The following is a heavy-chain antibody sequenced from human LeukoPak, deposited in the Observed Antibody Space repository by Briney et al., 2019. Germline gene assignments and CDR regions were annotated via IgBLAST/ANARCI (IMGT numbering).Heavy chain of an antibody. V-gene: IGHV3-21*01. D-gene: IGHD3-10*01. CDR2: ISSSSSYI. Sequence: PGGSLRLSCAASGFTFSSYSMNWVRQAPGKGLEWVSSISSSSSYIYYADSVKGRFTIPRDNAKNSLYLQMNSLRAEDTAVYYCARGITIRRNWFDPWGQGTLVTVSS. J-gene: IGHJ5*02. CDR1: GFTFSSYS. CDR3: ARGITIRRNWFDP.